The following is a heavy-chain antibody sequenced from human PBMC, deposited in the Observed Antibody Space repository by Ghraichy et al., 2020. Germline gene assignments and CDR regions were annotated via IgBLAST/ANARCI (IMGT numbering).Heavy chain of an antibody. CDR1: GGTFSSYA. CDR2: IIPIFGTA. V-gene: IGHV1-69*13. D-gene: IGHD2-15*01. Sequence: SVKVSCKASGGTFSSYAISWVRQAPGQGLEWMGGIIPIFGTANYAQKFQGRVTITADESTSTAYMELSSLRSEDTAVYYCARGLELIGYCSGGSCSAKAIFYDYYYVMDVWGQGTTVTVTS. CDR3: ARGLELIGYCSGGSCSAKAIFYDYYYVMDV. J-gene: IGHJ6*02.